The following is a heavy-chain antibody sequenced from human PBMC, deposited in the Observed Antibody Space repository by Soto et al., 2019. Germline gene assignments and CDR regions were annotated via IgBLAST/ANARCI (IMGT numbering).Heavy chain of an antibody. V-gene: IGHV3-74*01. J-gene: IGHJ4*02. CDR3: AREYYGVLTGYYNAY. D-gene: IGHD3-9*01. Sequence: EVQLVESGGGLVQSGGSLGLSCVASGFSFRSYWMHWVRQAPGKGLVWVARISSDGTTTTYADSANGRFTVSRDNAANTLYLQMSSLRAEATAVYYCAREYYGVLTGYYNAYWGQGTLVTVSS. CDR1: GFSFRSYW. CDR2: ISSDGTTT.